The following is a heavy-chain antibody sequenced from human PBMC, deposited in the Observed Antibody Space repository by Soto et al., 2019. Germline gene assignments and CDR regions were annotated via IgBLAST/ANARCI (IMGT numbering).Heavy chain of an antibody. CDR2: IYYSGST. V-gene: IGHV4-31*03. CDR3: ARGVIAVAGYHFDL. CDR1: GGSISNGGYY. J-gene: IGHJ4*02. Sequence: SETLSLTCTVSGGSISNGGYYWSWVRQHPGRGLEWIGYIYYSGSTYYNPSLKSRVTVSVDTSKNQFSLKLSSVTAADTAVYYCARGVIAVAGYHFDLWGPGPLVTVSS. D-gene: IGHD6-19*01.